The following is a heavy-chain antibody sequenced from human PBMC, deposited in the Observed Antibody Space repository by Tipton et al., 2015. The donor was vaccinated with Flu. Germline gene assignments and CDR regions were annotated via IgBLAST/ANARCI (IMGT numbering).Heavy chain of an antibody. J-gene: IGHJ2*01. CDR1: GGSISSYY. CDR3: ARDIGADWYFDL. Sequence: LRLSCTVSGGSISSYYWSWIRQPPGKGLEWIGYIYYSGSTNYNPSLKSRVTISVDTSKNQFSLKLSSVTAADTAVYYCARDIGADWYFDLWGRGTLVTVSS. CDR2: IYYSGST. V-gene: IGHV4-59*01. D-gene: IGHD4/OR15-4a*01.